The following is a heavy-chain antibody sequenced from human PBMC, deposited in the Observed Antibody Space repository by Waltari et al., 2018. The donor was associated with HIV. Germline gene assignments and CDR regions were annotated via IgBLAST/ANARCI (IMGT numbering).Heavy chain of an antibody. D-gene: IGHD3-22*01. CDR2: VTDYNGNT. Sequence: QVQLIQSGAEVKKRGASVKVSCTASGYRFSSYGITWVRQAPGQGLEWLGSVTDYNGNTYYAQSLQGRVSMTTDTYTNTAYMTLRSPRSDDTAIYFCARSGYFDSSGSRNYHYYGMDVWGQGTTVTVSS. V-gene: IGHV1-18*01. J-gene: IGHJ6*02. CDR1: GYRFSSYG. CDR3: ARSGYFDSSGSRNYHYYGMDV.